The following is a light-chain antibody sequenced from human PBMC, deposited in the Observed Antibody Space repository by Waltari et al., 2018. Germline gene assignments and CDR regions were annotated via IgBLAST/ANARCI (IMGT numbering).Light chain of an antibody. J-gene: IGLJ1*01. CDR3: HVWHPHVDPGV. V-gene: IGLV3-21*04. CDR2: YDR. CDR1: NIGTYS. Sequence: SYVVTQPPSVSVAPGETATITCGGDNIGTYSVHWYMQKAGQAPVLVIFYDRDRPSGFPDRFSGSNSGNTATLTISSVEAGDEARYYCHVWHPHVDPGVFGTGTEVTVL.